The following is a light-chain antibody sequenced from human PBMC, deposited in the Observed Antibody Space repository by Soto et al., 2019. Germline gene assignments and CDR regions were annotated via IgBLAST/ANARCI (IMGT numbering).Light chain of an antibody. CDR2: GAS. V-gene: IGKV1-39*01. J-gene: IGKJ2*01. Sequence: DIQMTQSPSSLSASVGDRVTITCRTSQNIIKYLNWYQQKPGKAPKFLIYGASTLQTGVPSRFSGGGSGTDFTVTTSSLQPADVATYYCQQTYTAPYTFGQGTKLYIK. CDR1: QNIIKY. CDR3: QQTYTAPYT.